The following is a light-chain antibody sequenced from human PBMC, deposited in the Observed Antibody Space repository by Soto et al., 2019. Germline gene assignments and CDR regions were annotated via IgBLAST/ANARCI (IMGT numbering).Light chain of an antibody. CDR2: DAS. V-gene: IGKV3-11*01. CDR3: QQPTTWPLT. Sequence: ATVCCSAGECATLCCRASQSVSSFLAWYQQKPGQAPRLLIYDASNRATGIPARFSGSGCGTVFAFPISRFEHQAFAVYYCQQPTTWPLTFAGGTKVDIK. J-gene: IGKJ4*01. CDR1: QSVSSF.